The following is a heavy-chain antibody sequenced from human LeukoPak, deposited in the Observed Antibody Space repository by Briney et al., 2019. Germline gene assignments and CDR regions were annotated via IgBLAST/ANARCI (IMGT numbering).Heavy chain of an antibody. CDR2: ISGSGGST. Sequence: PGGSLRLSCAASGFTFSSYGMSWVRQAPGKGLEWVSAISGSGGSTYYADSVKGRFTISRDNSKNTLYLQMNSLRAEDTAVYYCARGFIAARPYDYMDVWGKGTTVTVSS. CDR3: ARGFIAARPYDYMDV. V-gene: IGHV3-23*01. J-gene: IGHJ6*03. CDR1: GFTFSSYG. D-gene: IGHD6-6*01.